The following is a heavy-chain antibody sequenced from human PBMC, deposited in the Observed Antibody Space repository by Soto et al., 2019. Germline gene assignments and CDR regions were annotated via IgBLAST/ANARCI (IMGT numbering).Heavy chain of an antibody. CDR3: AKPTDIAVVIAGRFDY. J-gene: IGHJ4*02. Sequence: PGGSLRLSCAASGFTLSSYAMSWVRQAPGKGLEWVSALSVSLGNTHYADSVKGRFTISRDNSKNTLYLQMNSLTAEDTAVYYSAKPTDIAVVIAGRFDYWGQGTLVTVSS. D-gene: IGHD2-15*01. CDR2: LSVSLGNT. V-gene: IGHV3-23*01. CDR1: GFTLSSYA.